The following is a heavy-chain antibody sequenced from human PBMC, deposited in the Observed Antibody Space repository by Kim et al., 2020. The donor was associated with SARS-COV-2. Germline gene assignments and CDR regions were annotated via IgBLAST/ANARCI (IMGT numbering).Heavy chain of an antibody. D-gene: IGHD1-7*01. V-gene: IGHV1-69*13. J-gene: IGHJ6*02. CDR2: IIPIFGTA. CDR1: GGTFSSYA. CDR3: ARDPYNWNYAGSYYYYGMDV. Sequence: SVKVSCKASGGTFSSYAISWVRQAPGQGLEWMGGIIPIFGTANYAQKFQGRVTITADESTSTAYMELSSLRSEDTAVYYCARDPYNWNYAGSYYYYGMDVWGQGTTVTVSS.